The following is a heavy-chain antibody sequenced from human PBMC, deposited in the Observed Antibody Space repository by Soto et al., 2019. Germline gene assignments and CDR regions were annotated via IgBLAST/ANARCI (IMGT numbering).Heavy chain of an antibody. Sequence: ESMKIACKGSGYIFSSYWISCCRQMPGKVLEWMGRIDPSDSYTNYSPSFQGHVTISADKSISTAYLQWSSLKASDTAMYYCARREGKCLDCMDVWGQGTTVTVSS. V-gene: IGHV5-10-1*01. CDR2: IDPSDSYT. J-gene: IGHJ6*02. D-gene: IGHD1-26*01. CDR1: GYIFSSYW. CDR3: ARREGKCLDCMDV.